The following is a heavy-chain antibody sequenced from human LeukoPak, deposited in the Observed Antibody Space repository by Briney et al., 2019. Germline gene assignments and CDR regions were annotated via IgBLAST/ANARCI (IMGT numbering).Heavy chain of an antibody. CDR1: GYSFSSYW. V-gene: IGHV5-51*01. Sequence: GESLTISCKGSGYSFSSYWIGWVRQMPGKSLEWMGIIYPADSDTRYNPSFKGQVTISADRSISTAYLQWSSLKASDTAMYYCARDSGGSSLYNFDYWGQGTLVTVSS. D-gene: IGHD2-15*01. CDR2: IYPADSDT. J-gene: IGHJ4*02. CDR3: ARDSGGSSLYNFDY.